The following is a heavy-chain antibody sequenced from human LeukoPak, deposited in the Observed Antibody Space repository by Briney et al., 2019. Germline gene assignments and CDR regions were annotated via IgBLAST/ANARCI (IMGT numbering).Heavy chain of an antibody. D-gene: IGHD3-3*01. CDR3: AKSHRGGLRFTVGFFYMDV. CDR1: GLTVSSNH. Sequence: GGSLRLSCAASGLTVSSNHMAWVRPAPGKGLEWVSVIYTGGITYYADSVQGRFTTSRDNSNNTVYLQMKSLRAEDTAVYYCAKSHRGGLRFTVGFFYMDVWGSGTTVAVSS. J-gene: IGHJ6*03. CDR2: IYTGGIT. V-gene: IGHV3-53*01.